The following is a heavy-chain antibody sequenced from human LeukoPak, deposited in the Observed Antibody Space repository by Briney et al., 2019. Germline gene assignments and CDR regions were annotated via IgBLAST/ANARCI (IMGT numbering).Heavy chain of an antibody. V-gene: IGHV4-4*07. J-gene: IGHJ5*02. D-gene: IGHD6-13*01. CDR1: GGSIRSDY. CDR2: IYTSGST. Sequence: SETLSLTCTVSGGSIRSDYWSWIWHPARQGLEWIGRIYTSGSTNYNSSLKSRVSISVDTSKNQFSLKLSSVTAADTAVYYCARDWVGYSSRFDPWGQGTLVTVSS. CDR3: ARDWVGYSSRFDP.